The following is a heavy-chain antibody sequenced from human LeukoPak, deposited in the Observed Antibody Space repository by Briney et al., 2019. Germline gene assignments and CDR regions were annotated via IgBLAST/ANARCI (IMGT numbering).Heavy chain of an antibody. CDR3: VRDSRDYGDYADY. Sequence: GGSLRLSCAASGFTFSSYAMSWVRQAPGKGLEWVSAISGSGGSTYYADSVKGRFTISRDNSKNTLSLQMNSLRAEDTAVYYCVRDSRDYGDYADYWGQGTLVTVSS. CDR1: GFTFSSYA. V-gene: IGHV3-23*01. J-gene: IGHJ4*02. CDR2: ISGSGGST. D-gene: IGHD4-17*01.